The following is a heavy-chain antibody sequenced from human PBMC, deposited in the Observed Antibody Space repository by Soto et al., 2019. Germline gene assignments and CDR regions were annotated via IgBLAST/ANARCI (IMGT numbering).Heavy chain of an antibody. CDR2: IGTRSDI. CDR3: AREETAWPLAYGLDV. CDR1: GFTFSSYS. Sequence: VGSLRLSGAASGFTFSSYSMHWVRQAPGKGLEWVSSIGTRSDIYYADSVKGRFTISRDNAKNSLSLQMNSMTAEDTAVYYCAREETAWPLAYGLDVWGQGTTVTVSS. D-gene: IGHD2-21*02. V-gene: IGHV3-21*01. J-gene: IGHJ6*02.